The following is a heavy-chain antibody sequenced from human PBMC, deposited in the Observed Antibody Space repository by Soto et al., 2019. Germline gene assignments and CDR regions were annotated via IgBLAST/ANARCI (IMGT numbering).Heavy chain of an antibody. D-gene: IGHD2-2*02. CDR2: INHSGST. Sequence: PSETLSLTCAVYGGSFSGYYWSWIRQPPGKGREWIGEINHSGSTNYNPSLKSRVTISVDTSKNQFSLKLSSVTAADTAVYYCARGAAERKLGYCSSTSCYRGGRYYYYGMDVWGQGTTVTVSS. CDR1: GGSFSGYY. CDR3: ARGAAERKLGYCSSTSCYRGGRYYYYGMDV. J-gene: IGHJ6*02. V-gene: IGHV4-34*01.